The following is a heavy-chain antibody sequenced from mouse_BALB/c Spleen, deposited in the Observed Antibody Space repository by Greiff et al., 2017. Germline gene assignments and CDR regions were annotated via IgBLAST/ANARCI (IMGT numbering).Heavy chain of an antibody. CDR3: ARQGARYGNLYYFDY. V-gene: IGHV5-6-2*01. CDR1: GFTFSSYY. Sequence: EVMLVESGGGLVKLGGSLKLSCAASGFTFSSYYMSWVRQTPEKRLELVAAINSNGGSTYYPDTVKGRFTISRDNAKNTLYLQMSSLKSEDTALYYCARQGARYGNLYYFDYWGQGTTLTVSS. D-gene: IGHD2-10*02. CDR2: INSNGGST. J-gene: IGHJ2*01.